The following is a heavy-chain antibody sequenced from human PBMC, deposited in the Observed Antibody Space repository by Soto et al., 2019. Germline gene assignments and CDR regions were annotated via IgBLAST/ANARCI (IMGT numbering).Heavy chain of an antibody. V-gene: IGHV1-2*04. CDR2: INPNSGGT. Sequence: ASVKFSCKASGYTFTGYYMHWVRQAPGQGLEWMGWINPNSGGTNYAQKFQGWVTMNRDTSISTAYMELSRLRSDDTAVYYCARDNSGFDAFEIWGQGTIVTV. D-gene: IGHD5-12*01. CDR3: ARDNSGFDAFEI. J-gene: IGHJ3*02. CDR1: GYTFTGYY.